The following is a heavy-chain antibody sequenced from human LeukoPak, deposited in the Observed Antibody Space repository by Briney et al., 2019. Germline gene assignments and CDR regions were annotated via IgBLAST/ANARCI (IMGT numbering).Heavy chain of an antibody. CDR1: GFTLSSYA. D-gene: IGHD6-19*01. Sequence: PEGPLRLSCAASGFTLSSYAMSWVRQAPGKGLEWVSAISGRGGRTYYADSVKGRFTISSDNSKNTLYLQMNSLRAEDTAVYYCAKGATSSGWSFFDYWGQGTLVTVSS. CDR2: ISGRGGRT. V-gene: IGHV3-23*01. J-gene: IGHJ4*02. CDR3: AKGATSSGWSFFDY.